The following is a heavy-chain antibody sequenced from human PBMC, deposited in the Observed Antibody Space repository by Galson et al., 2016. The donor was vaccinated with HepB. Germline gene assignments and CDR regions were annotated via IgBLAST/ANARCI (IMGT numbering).Heavy chain of an antibody. Sequence: SLRLSCAASGFTFSRYEMNWGRQAPGKGLEWVSYISSSGTTIYYADSVKGRFTISRDNAKNSLYLQMNSLSAEDTAVYYCARAPVRLDDLLTGPPKNPDYWGQGTLVTVSS. CDR3: ARAPVRLDDLLTGPPKNPDY. CDR1: GFTFSRYE. V-gene: IGHV3-48*03. D-gene: IGHD3-9*01. CDR2: ISSSGTTI. J-gene: IGHJ4*02.